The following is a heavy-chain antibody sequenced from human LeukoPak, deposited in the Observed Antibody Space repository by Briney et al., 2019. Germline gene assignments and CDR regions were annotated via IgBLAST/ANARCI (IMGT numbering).Heavy chain of an antibody. J-gene: IGHJ4*02. D-gene: IGHD4-17*01. V-gene: IGHV3-30*18. CDR3: AKRPSDYGDYVSYFDY. CDR1: GFSFISYG. Sequence: GGSLRLSCAASGFSFISYGMHWVRQTPGKGLEWVGVISDDGRRKDYADSVKGRFTISRDNSKDTLYLQMNSLRAEDTAVYYCAKRPSDYGDYVSYFDYWGQGTLVTVSS. CDR2: ISDDGRRK.